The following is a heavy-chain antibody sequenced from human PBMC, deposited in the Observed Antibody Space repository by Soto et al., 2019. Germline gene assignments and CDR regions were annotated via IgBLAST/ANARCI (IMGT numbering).Heavy chain of an antibody. Sequence: GGSLRLSCAASGFTFSSYAMSWVRQAPGKGLEWVSAISGSGGSTYYADSVKGRFTISRDNSKNTLYLQMNSLRAEDTAVYYCAKDLYSSSSGFMDVWGQGTTVTVS. CDR3: AKDLYSSSSGFMDV. CDR1: GFTFSSYA. V-gene: IGHV3-23*01. D-gene: IGHD6-6*01. J-gene: IGHJ6*02. CDR2: ISGSGGST.